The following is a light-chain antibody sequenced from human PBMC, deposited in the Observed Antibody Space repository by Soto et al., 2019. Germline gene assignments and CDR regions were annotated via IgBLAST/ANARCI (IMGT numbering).Light chain of an antibody. J-gene: IGKJ3*01. CDR1: QSISSY. CDR3: QQSYSTPLT. Sequence: DIQMTQSPSSLSASVGDRVTITCRASQSISSYLNWYQQKPGKAPKLLIYAASSLQSGVPSRFSGSGSGTDFTLTIISLQPEDFATYYCQQSYSTPLTLGPGTKVDIK. CDR2: AAS. V-gene: IGKV1-39*01.